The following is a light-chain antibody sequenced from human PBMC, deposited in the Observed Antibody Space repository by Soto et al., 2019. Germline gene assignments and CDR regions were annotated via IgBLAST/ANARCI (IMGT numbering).Light chain of an antibody. J-gene: IGKJ3*01. CDR1: QGISTY. V-gene: IGKV1-27*01. CDR2: AAS. Sequence: DIQMTQSPSSLSASVGDRVTITGRASQGISTYLAWYQQKPGKGPNLLIYAASALQSGVPSRFSGGVSGTEFTLTISSLQPEDVADYYCQKYNIAPLFTFGPGTKVEI. CDR3: QKYNIAPLFT.